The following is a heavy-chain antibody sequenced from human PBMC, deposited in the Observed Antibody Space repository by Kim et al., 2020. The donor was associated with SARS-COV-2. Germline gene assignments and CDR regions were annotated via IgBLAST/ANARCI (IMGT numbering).Heavy chain of an antibody. J-gene: IGHJ4*02. CDR3: ARGLLLSNRFSSSWVLGY. CDR1: GYTFTSYG. V-gene: IGHV1-18*01. D-gene: IGHD6-13*01. Sequence: ASVKVSCKASGYTFTSYGIRWVRQAPGQGLEWMGWISGNNGNTNYAQKLQGRVTMTTDTSTSTAYMELRSLRSDDTAVYYCARGLLLSNRFSSSWVLGYWGQGTLVADS. CDR2: ISGNNGNT.